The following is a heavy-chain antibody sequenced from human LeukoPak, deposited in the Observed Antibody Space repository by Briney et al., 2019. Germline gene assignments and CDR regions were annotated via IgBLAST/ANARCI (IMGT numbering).Heavy chain of an antibody. CDR3: AIHRWRRGDFDY. D-gene: IGHD1-1*01. CDR2: INPNSGGT. J-gene: IGHJ4*02. CDR1: GYTLTAYY. Sequence: ASVKVSCKASGYTLTAYYMHWVRQAPGQGLEWMGWINPNSGGTNSAQNFQGRVTMTTDTSISTAYMELSGLTSDDTAVYYCAIHRWRRGDFDYWGQGTLVTVSP. V-gene: IGHV1-2*02.